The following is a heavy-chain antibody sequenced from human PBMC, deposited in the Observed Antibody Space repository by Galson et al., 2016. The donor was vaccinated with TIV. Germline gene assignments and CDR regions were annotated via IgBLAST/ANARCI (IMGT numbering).Heavy chain of an antibody. D-gene: IGHD2/OR15-2a*01. CDR3: ATGAWFPGLSLDN. CDR1: GDSLSELV. Sequence: SVKVSCKVSGDSLSELVMHWVRQGPGKGLEWMGGFDPEVSKTVYAQKFQGRLTMTADTSRDTAYMELGSLTFEDTAVYYCATGAWFPGLSLDNWGQGTLVTVSS. CDR2: FDPEVSKT. J-gene: IGHJ4*02. V-gene: IGHV1-24*01.